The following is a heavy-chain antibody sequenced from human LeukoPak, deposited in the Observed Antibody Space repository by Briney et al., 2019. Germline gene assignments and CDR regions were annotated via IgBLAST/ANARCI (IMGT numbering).Heavy chain of an antibody. D-gene: IGHD1-26*01. CDR3: ARSSIVGATDYFDY. J-gene: IGHJ4*02. Sequence: SETLSLTCTVSGGSISSYYWSWIRQPAGKGLEWIGRIYTSESTNYNPSLKSRVTMSVDTSKNQFSLKLNSVTAADTAVYYCARSSIVGATDYFDYWGQGTLVTVSS. CDR2: IYTSEST. V-gene: IGHV4-4*07. CDR1: GGSISSYY.